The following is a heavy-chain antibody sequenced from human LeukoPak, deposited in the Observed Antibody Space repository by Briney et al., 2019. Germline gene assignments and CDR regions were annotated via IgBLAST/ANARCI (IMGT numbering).Heavy chain of an antibody. CDR1: GFTFSTKG. J-gene: IGHJ6*03. V-gene: IGHV3-30*02. CDR3: AKDDSSKWYFAPTDHQYIDV. D-gene: IGHD6-13*01. Sequence: GGSLRLSCAASGFTFSTKGLHWVRQAPGKGLEWVAFIQYDGTNTYYADSVKGRFTISRDNSKNTLYVQMNSLRSEDTAVYFCAKDDSSKWYFAPTDHQYIDVWGKGTTVTVSS. CDR2: IQYDGTNT.